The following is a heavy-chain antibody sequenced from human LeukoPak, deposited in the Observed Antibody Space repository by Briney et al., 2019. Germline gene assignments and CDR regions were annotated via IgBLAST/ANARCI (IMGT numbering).Heavy chain of an antibody. CDR1: GGSISSYY. J-gene: IGHJ4*02. CDR3: ARGYYGDYLYYFDY. V-gene: IGHV4-59*08. D-gene: IGHD4-17*01. CDR2: IYYSGST. Sequence: SETLSLTCTVSGGSISSYYWSWIRQRLGKGLEWIGYIYYSGSTNYNPSLKSRVTISVDTSKNQFSLKLSSVTAADTAVYYCARGYYGDYLYYFDYWGQGTLVTVSS.